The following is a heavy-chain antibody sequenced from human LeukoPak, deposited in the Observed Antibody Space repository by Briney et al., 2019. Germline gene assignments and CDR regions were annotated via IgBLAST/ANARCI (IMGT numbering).Heavy chain of an antibody. Sequence: SETLSLTCTVSGGSISNYYWSWIRQPPGKGLEWIGYIYYSGSTNYNPSLKSRVTISVDTSKNQFSLKLSSVTAADTAVYYCARVRGRSSSWQYFDYWGQGTLVTVSS. CDR3: ARVRGRSSSWQYFDY. CDR2: IYYSGST. CDR1: GGSISNYY. V-gene: IGHV4-59*08. D-gene: IGHD6-13*01. J-gene: IGHJ4*02.